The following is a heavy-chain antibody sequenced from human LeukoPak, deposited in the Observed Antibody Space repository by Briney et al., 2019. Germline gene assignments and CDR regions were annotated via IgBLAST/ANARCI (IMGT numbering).Heavy chain of an antibody. Sequence: PSETLSLTCAVYGGSFSGYYWSWIRQPPGKGLEWIGEINHSGSTNYNPSLKSRVTISVDTPKNQFSLKLSSVTAADTAVYYCARGGRDYGSGSYRRTYFDYWGQGTLVTVSS. D-gene: IGHD3-10*01. J-gene: IGHJ4*02. CDR2: INHSGST. V-gene: IGHV4-34*01. CDR3: ARGGRDYGSGSYRRTYFDY. CDR1: GGSFSGYY.